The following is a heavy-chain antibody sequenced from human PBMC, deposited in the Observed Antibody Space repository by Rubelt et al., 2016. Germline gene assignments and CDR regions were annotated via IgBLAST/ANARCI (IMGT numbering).Heavy chain of an antibody. Sequence: SRGGLVQPGGSLRVSCAASGFTFSRYAMNWVRQAPGKGLEWVSGISGSGSSTDYADSVKGRFTISRDNSKNTLYLQMNSLRDEDTAVYYCAIPGYSYGTSDYWGQGTLVTVSS. CDR2: ISGSGSST. CDR1: GFTFSRYA. V-gene: IGHV3-23*01. J-gene: IGHJ4*02. D-gene: IGHD5-18*01. CDR3: AIPGYSYGTSDY.